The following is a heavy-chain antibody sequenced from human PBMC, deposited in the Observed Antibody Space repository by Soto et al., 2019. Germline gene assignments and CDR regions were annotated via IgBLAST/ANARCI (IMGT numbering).Heavy chain of an antibody. Sequence: GESLKISCKGSGYSFTSYWISWVRQMPGKGLEWMGRIDPSDSYTNYSPSFQGHVTISADKSISTAYLQWSSLKASDTAMYYCARPGVDYYGSGSSYSGIGYGMDVWGQGTTVTVSS. D-gene: IGHD3-10*01. J-gene: IGHJ6*02. CDR3: ARPGVDYYGSGSSYSGIGYGMDV. V-gene: IGHV5-10-1*01. CDR1: GYSFTSYW. CDR2: IDPSDSYT.